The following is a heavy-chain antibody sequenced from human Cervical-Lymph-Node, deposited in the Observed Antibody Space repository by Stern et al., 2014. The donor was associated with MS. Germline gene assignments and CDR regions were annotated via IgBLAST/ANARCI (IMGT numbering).Heavy chain of an antibody. CDR2: ISSTCNTK. Sequence: QVQLVESGGGLVKPGRSLRLSWAASGLTFSDYYMSWIRKDPGKGLEWISSISSTCNTKYYPDSLSGRLAISRDDAKSSVYLQIDSLGAADTAVYYCATSLGTYGGNPFDDWGQGTLVTVSS. V-gene: IGHV3-11*01. J-gene: IGHJ4*02. CDR1: GLTFSDYY. CDR3: ATSLGTYGGNPFDD. D-gene: IGHD4-23*01.